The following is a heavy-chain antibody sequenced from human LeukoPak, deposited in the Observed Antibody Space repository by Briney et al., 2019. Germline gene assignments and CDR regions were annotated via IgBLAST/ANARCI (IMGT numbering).Heavy chain of an antibody. Sequence: SETLSLTCTVSGDSVSSDSYFWGWIRQPPGKGLEWIGYIHYTGSTNYNPSLKSRVTISVDTSENQFSLKLSSVTAADTAVYYCARGVSNWFDPWGQGTLVTVSS. D-gene: IGHD5/OR15-5a*01. CDR1: GDSVSSDSYF. J-gene: IGHJ5*02. CDR2: IHYTGST. CDR3: ARGVSNWFDP. V-gene: IGHV4-61*01.